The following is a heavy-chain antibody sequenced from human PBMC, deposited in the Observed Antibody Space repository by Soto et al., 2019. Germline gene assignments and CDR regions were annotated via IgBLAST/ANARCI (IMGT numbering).Heavy chain of an antibody. D-gene: IGHD3-22*01. V-gene: IGHV2-70*13. CDR2: IDWDDDK. CDR3: ARIRAGGYYDSSGYSYFDY. Sequence: SGPTLVNPTQTLTLTCTFSGFSLSTSGMCVSWIRQPPGKALEWLALIDWDDDKYYSTSLKTRLTISKDTSKNQVVLTMTNMDTVDTATYYFARIRAGGYYDSSGYSYFDYWGQGTLVTVSS. CDR1: GFSLSTSGMC. J-gene: IGHJ4*02.